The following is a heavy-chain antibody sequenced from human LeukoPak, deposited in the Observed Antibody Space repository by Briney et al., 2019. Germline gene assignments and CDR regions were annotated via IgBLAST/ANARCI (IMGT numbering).Heavy chain of an antibody. V-gene: IGHV4-30-4*01. D-gene: IGHD3-10*01. J-gene: IGHJ6*04. Sequence: SETLSLTCTVSGGSISSGDYYWSWIRQPPGKGLEWIGYIYYSGSTYYNPSLKSRVTISVDTSENQFSLKLSSVTAADTAVYYCARDLPPYYGSGSYDYYYYGMDVWGKGTTVTVSS. CDR2: IYYSGST. CDR1: GGSISSGDYY. CDR3: ARDLPPYYGSGSYDYYYYGMDV.